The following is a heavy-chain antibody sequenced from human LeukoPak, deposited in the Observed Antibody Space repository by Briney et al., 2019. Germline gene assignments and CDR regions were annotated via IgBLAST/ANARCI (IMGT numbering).Heavy chain of an antibody. D-gene: IGHD3-10*01. CDR3: ARQGLYYYATIDY. J-gene: IGHJ4*02. CDR1: GISISSSNYY. CDR2: IYYSGST. V-gene: IGHV4-39*01. Sequence: PSETLSLTCIVSGISISSSNYYWGWVRQPPGKGLEWIGSIYYSGSTYYTPSLKSRVTISVDTSKNQFSLKLSSVTAADTAVYYCARQGLYYYATIDYWGQGTLVTVSS.